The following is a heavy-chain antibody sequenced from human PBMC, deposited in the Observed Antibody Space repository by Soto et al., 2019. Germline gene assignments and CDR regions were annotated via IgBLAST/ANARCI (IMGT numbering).Heavy chain of an antibody. CDR2: ISAYNGNT. CDR3: ARVTGYYAPDY. D-gene: IGHD3-9*01. Sequence: ASVKVSCKASGYTFTSYGISWVRQAPGQGLEWMGWISAYNGNTNYAQKLQGRVTITRDTSASTAYMELSSLRSEDTAVYYCARVTGYYAPDYWGQGTLVTVS. J-gene: IGHJ4*02. V-gene: IGHV1-18*01. CDR1: GYTFTSYG.